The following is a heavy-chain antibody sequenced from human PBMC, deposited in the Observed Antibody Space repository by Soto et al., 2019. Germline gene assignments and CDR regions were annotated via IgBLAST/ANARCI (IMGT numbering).Heavy chain of an antibody. CDR3: AKENYYGSGSYQSRRRFDY. D-gene: IGHD3-10*01. Sequence: GGSLRLSCAASGFTFSSYAMSWVRQAPGKGLEWVSAISGSGGSTYYADSVKGRFTISRDNSKNTLYLQMNSLRAEDTAVYYCAKENYYGSGSYQSRRRFDYWGQGTLVTVSS. V-gene: IGHV3-23*01. J-gene: IGHJ4*02. CDR1: GFTFSSYA. CDR2: ISGSGGST.